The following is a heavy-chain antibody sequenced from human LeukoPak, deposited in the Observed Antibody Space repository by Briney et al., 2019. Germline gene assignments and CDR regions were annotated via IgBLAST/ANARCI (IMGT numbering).Heavy chain of an antibody. V-gene: IGHV3-21*01. J-gene: IGHJ4*02. CDR2: ISSSSSYI. D-gene: IGHD5-24*01. CDR1: GLTFSSYS. Sequence: PGGSLRLSCAASGLTFSSYSMNWVRQAPGKGLEWVSSISSSSSYIYYADSVKGRLTISRDNAKNSLYLQMNSLRAEDTAVYYCARDGYNYVHDYWGQGTLVTVSS. CDR3: ARDGYNYVHDY.